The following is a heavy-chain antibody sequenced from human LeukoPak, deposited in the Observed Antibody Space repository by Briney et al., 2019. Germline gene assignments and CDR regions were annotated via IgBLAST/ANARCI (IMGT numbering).Heavy chain of an antibody. V-gene: IGHV4-59*01. Sequence: SETLSLTCTVSGGSISSYDWSWIRQPPGKGLEWIGYIYYSGSTNYNPSLKSRVTISVDTSKNQFSLKLSSVTAADTAVYYCASLDPWRYGMDVGGKGTTVTVSS. CDR3: ASLDPWRYGMDV. D-gene: IGHD3-9*01. CDR2: IYYSGST. J-gene: IGHJ6*04. CDR1: GGSISSYD.